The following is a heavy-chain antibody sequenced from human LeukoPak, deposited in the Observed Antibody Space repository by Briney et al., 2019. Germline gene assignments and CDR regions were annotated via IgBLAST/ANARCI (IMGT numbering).Heavy chain of an antibody. Sequence: PGGSLRLSCAASGFTFSSYAMSWVRQAPGKGLEWVSTISGSDDSSYYADSVKGRFTISRDNSKNTLYLQMNSLRAEDTAVYYCARDRAVAGIYYYYGMDVWGQGTTVTVSS. D-gene: IGHD6-19*01. CDR2: ISGSDDSS. J-gene: IGHJ6*02. V-gene: IGHV3-23*01. CDR1: GFTFSSYA. CDR3: ARDRAVAGIYYYYGMDV.